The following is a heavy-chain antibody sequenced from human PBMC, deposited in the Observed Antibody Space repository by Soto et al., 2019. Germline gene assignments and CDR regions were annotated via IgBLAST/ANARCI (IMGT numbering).Heavy chain of an antibody. CDR1: VGSITGYD. V-gene: IGHV4-59*01. Sequence: SETLYITCTISVGSITGYDGSWIGQPPGKGLEWIWYIHNSGGTSYNPSLQSRVTILADVSKNQFSLDLRSVTAADTAVYYCARRRSGTAYWGHGTLVTVSS. CDR3: ARRRSGTAY. J-gene: IGHJ4*01. D-gene: IGHD3-10*01. CDR2: IHNSGGT.